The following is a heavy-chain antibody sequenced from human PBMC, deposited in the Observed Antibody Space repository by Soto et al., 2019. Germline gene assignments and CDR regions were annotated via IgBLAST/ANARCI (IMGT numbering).Heavy chain of an antibody. J-gene: IGHJ4*02. CDR3: VKGHTTIVVTPCSL. Sequence: EVQMVESGGVLVQPGRSLRLSCAAAGFSFNDFAMHWVRQAPGKGLEWVSSISWNSGNIVYADSVKGRFTISRDNAKNSLYLQLSSLRAEDTALYYCVKGHTTIVVTPCSLWGQETLVTVSS. D-gene: IGHD3-10*01. CDR2: ISWNSGNI. V-gene: IGHV3-9*01. CDR1: GFSFNDFA.